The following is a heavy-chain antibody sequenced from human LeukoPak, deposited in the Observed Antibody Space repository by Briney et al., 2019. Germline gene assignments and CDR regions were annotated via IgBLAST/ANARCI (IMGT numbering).Heavy chain of an antibody. CDR2: IYPGDSDT. CDR1: GYSFSNYW. D-gene: IGHD3-10*01. CDR3: ARSITMVRGVFGY. V-gene: IGHV5-51*01. Sequence: KHGESLKISCKASGYSFSNYWIAWVRQMPGKGLEWMGIIYPGDSDTRYSPSFQGQVTISADKSISTAYLQWSSLKASDTAMYYCARSITMVRGVFGYWGQGTLVTVSS. J-gene: IGHJ4*02.